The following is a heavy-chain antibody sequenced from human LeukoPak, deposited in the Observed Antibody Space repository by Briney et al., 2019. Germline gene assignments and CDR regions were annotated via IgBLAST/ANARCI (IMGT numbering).Heavy chain of an antibody. CDR1: GYTFSGFY. CDR3: ARVPGFSRGGHFDY. CDR2: INPNSGGT. D-gene: IGHD3-10*01. J-gene: IGHJ4*02. Sequence: ASVMVSCKASGYTFSGFYMHWVRQAPGQGLEWMGWINPNSGGTNYAQKFQGRVTMTRDTSISTAYMELSSLRSDDTAVYYCARVPGFSRGGHFDYWGQGTLVTVSS. V-gene: IGHV1-2*02.